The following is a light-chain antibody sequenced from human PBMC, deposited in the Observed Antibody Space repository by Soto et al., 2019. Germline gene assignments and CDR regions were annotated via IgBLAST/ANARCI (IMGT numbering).Light chain of an antibody. CDR1: QSVSSS. CDR3: QQYNNWWT. V-gene: IGKV3-15*01. CDR2: GAS. Sequence: EVVMTQSPATLSLSPGERATLSCRASQSVSSSLAWYQQKPGQAPRLLIYGASTRAAGISDRFSGSGSETEVTLTISSLQAEDFAIYYCQQYNNWWTFGQGTKVEIK. J-gene: IGKJ1*01.